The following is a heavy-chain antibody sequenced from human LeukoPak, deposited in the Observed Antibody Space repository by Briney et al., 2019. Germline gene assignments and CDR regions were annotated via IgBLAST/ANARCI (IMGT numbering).Heavy chain of an antibody. D-gene: IGHD3-3*01. CDR3: FFKQKTAYDMDA. V-gene: IGHV3-48*01. CDR2: ISSGSSAI. J-gene: IGHJ6*02. Sequence: GGTLRLSCTASGFTFSRHAMNLFRQAPWQGLEWLSYISSGSSAIYYVDSVKGRFTISRDNAKNSLYLQMNSLRADDTAVYFFFFKQKTAYDMDAWGQGTTVTVSS. CDR1: GFTFSRHA.